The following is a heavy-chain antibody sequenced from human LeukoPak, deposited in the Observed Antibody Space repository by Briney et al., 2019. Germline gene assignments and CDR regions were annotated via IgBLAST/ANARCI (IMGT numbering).Heavy chain of an antibody. CDR1: GFTFSSCS. CDR2: MSSSDDGR. D-gene: IGHD2-15*01. CDR3: AKAPVTSCRGAFCYPFDY. J-gene: IGHJ4*02. V-gene: IGHV3-23*01. Sequence: GGSLRLSCAVSGFTFSSCSMNWVRQAPGKGLEWVSAMSSSDDGRYYAASVRGRFTISRDTSRSTLYLQMNSLRAEDAAVYYCAKAPVTSCRGAFCYPFDYWGQGTLVTVSS.